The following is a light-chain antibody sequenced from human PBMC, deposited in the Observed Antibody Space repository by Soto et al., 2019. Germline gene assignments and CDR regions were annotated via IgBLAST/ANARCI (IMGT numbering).Light chain of an antibody. V-gene: IGKV3-11*01. Sequence: EIVLTQSPATLSLSPGERATLSCRASQNVGSSLAWYQQKPGQAPRLLIYDASSRATGIPARFSGSGSGTDVTLTSSSLEPEDFAVYYCQQRGDWYTFGQGTKLEIK. CDR2: DAS. CDR1: QNVGSS. J-gene: IGKJ2*01. CDR3: QQRGDWYT.